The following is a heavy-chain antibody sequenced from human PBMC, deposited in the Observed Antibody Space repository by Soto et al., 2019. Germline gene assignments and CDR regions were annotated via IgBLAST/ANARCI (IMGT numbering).Heavy chain of an antibody. D-gene: IGHD2-2*01. Sequence: PSETLSLTCTVSGGSISSYYWSWIRQPPGKGLEWIGYIYYSGSTNYNPSLKSRVTISVDTSKNQFSLKLSPVTAADTAVYYCARKVVVVPAANGWFDPWGRGXLVTVSS. CDR1: GGSISSYY. CDR2: IYYSGST. CDR3: ARKVVVVPAANGWFDP. J-gene: IGHJ5*02. V-gene: IGHV4-59*01.